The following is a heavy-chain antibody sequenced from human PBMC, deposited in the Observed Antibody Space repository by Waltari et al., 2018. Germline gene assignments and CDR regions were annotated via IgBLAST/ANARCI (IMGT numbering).Heavy chain of an antibody. D-gene: IGHD3-3*01. CDR3: ARETYYDFWSGYSGYYGMDV. CDR2: SSAYNGNT. J-gene: IGHJ6*02. Sequence: QVQLVQSGAEVKKPGASVKVSCKASGYTFTSYGISWVRQAPGHGLEWMGWSSAYNGNTNYAQKLQGRVTMTTDTSTSTAYMELRSLRSDDTAVYYCARETYYDFWSGYSGYYGMDVWGQGTMVTVSS. CDR1: GYTFTSYG. V-gene: IGHV1-18*01.